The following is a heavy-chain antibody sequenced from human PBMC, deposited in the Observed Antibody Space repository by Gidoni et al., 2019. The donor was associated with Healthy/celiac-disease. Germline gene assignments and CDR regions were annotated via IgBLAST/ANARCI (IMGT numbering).Heavy chain of an antibody. V-gene: IGHV3-33*01. CDR3: ARDPLACSGGSCYPTLFDY. CDR1: GFTFSSYG. J-gene: IGHJ4*02. D-gene: IGHD2-15*01. Sequence: QVQLVESGGGVVQPGRSLRLSCAAYGFTFSSYGMHWVRQAPGKGLEWVAVIWYDGSNKYYADSVKGRFTISRDNSKNTLYLQMNSLRAEDTAVYYCARDPLACSGGSCYPTLFDYWGQGTLVTVSS. CDR2: IWYDGSNK.